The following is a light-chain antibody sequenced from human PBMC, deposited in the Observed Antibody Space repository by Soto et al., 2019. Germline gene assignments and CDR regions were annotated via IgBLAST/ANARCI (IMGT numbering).Light chain of an antibody. J-gene: IGKJ1*01. Sequence: DSQLSQSPSTLYAAVGGRVTILCRASRSIINWLAWYQQKSGKGPKLLIYKASNLQTGVPSRFSGSGYGKEFSLTILSLPPDDVSTYYCQHYSDHGTFGQGTKVDIK. CDR1: RSIINW. CDR2: KAS. V-gene: IGKV1-5*03. CDR3: QHYSDHGT.